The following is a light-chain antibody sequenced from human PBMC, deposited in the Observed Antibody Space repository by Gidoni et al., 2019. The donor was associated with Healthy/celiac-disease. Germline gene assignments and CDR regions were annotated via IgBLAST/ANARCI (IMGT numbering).Light chain of an antibody. CDR3: QQLNSYPQT. V-gene: IGKV1-9*01. CDR1: QGISSY. CDR2: AAS. Sequence: DIQLTQSPSFLSASVGDRVTITCRASQGISSYLAWYQQKPGKAPKLLIYAASTLQSGVPSRFSGSGSGTEFTLTIRSLQPEDFATYYCQQLNSYPQTFGQXTKLEIK. J-gene: IGKJ2*01.